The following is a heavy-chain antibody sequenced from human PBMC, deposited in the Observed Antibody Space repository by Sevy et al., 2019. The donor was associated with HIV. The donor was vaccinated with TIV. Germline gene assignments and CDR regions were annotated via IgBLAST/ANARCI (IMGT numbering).Heavy chain of an antibody. V-gene: IGHV3-30*03. CDR2: ISYDGNTN. D-gene: IGHD6-19*01. CDR1: GFTFGAHG. J-gene: IGHJ4*02. Sequence: GGSLRLSCVASGFTFGAHGMHWVRQAPGKGLEWVAVISYDGNTNYYGDSVKGRFTISRDNSKNALYLQVNSLRPEDTAVYHCARDAGDSIGWYPGYWGQGTLVTVSS. CDR3: ARDAGDSIGWYPGY.